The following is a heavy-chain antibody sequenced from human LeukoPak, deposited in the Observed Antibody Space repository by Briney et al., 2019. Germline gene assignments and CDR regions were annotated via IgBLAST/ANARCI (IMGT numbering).Heavy chain of an antibody. Sequence: PGGSLRLSCAASGFTFSSYAMSWVRQAPGKGLEWVSAISGSGGSTYYADSVKGRFTISRDNSKNTLYLQMNSLRAEDTAVYYCAKDPGGYYLGYYFDYWGQGTLVTVSS. CDR3: AKDPGGYYLGYYFDY. CDR1: GFTFSSYA. V-gene: IGHV3-23*01. J-gene: IGHJ4*02. CDR2: ISGSGGST. D-gene: IGHD3-22*01.